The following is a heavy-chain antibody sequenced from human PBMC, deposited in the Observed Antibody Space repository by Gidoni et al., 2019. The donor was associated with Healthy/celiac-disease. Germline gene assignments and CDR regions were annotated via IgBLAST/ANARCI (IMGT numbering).Heavy chain of an antibody. CDR3: AKARSAKYYDSSGG. Sequence: EVQLLESGGGLVLPGGSLRLSCAASGLTFSSYAMSWVRQAPGKGLEWVSAISGSGGSTDYADSVKGRYTISRDNSKNTLYLQMNSLRAEDTAVDYGAKARSAKYYDSSGGWGQGTLVTVSS. CDR2: ISGSGGST. D-gene: IGHD3-22*01. CDR1: GLTFSSYA. J-gene: IGHJ4*02. V-gene: IGHV3-23*01.